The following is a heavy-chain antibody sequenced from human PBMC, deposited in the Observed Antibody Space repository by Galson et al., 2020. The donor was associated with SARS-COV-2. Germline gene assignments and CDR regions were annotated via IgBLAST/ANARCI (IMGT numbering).Heavy chain of an antibody. CDR2: IYYSGST. CDR3: ARLDGAYIAVAGTDWFDP. V-gene: IGHV4-39*01. J-gene: IGHJ5*02. CDR1: GGSISSSSYY. Sequence: ETSETLSLTCTVSGGSISSSSYYWGWIRQPPGKGLEWIGSIYYSGSTYYNPSLKSRVTISVDTSKNQFSLKLSSVTAADTAVYYCARLDGAYIAVAGTDWFDPWGQGTLVTVSS. D-gene: IGHD6-19*01.